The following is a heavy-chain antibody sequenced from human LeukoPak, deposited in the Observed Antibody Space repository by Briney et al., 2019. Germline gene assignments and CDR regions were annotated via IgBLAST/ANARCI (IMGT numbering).Heavy chain of an antibody. CDR3: ARDRLNSGGFFDY. CDR1: GFTFSSYS. CDR2: ISSSSSTI. Sequence: PGGSLRLSCAASGFTFSSYSMNWVRQAPGKGLEWVSYISSSSSTIYYADSVKGRFTISRDNAKNSLYLQMNSLRAEDTAVYYCARDRLNSGGFFDYWGQGTLVTVSS. J-gene: IGHJ4*02. D-gene: IGHD1-1*01. V-gene: IGHV3-48*01.